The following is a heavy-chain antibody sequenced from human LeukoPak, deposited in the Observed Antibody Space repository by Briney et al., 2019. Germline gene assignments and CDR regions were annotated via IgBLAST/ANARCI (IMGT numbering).Heavy chain of an antibody. CDR3: ASGAAAGTFDY. V-gene: IGHV1-69*01. CDR2: IIPIFGTA. Sequence: ASVKVSCKASGGTFSSYAISWVRQAPGQGLEWMGGIIPIFGTANHAQKFQGRVTITADESTSTAYMELSSLRSEDTAVYYCASGAAAGTFDYWGQGTLVTVSS. CDR1: GGTFSSYA. D-gene: IGHD6-13*01. J-gene: IGHJ4*02.